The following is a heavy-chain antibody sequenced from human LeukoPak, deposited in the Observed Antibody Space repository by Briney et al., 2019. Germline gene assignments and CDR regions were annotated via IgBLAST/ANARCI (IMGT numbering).Heavy chain of an antibody. CDR1: GFTVSSNY. CDR3: ARGGGLDV. J-gene: IGHJ6*02. D-gene: IGHD3-16*01. CDR2: IYSGGSA. V-gene: IGHV3-53*01. Sequence: GGSLRLSCAASGFTVSSNYMSWVRQAPGKGLEWVSVIYSGGSAYYADSVKGRFTISRDNAKNSLYLQMSNLRAEDTAVYFCARGGGLDVWGQGATVTVSS.